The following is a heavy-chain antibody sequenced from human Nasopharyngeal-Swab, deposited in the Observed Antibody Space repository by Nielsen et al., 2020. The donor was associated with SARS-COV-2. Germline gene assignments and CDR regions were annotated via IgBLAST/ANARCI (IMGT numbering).Heavy chain of an antibody. V-gene: IGHV3-30*18. CDR3: AKEFGVSGSSFEAFFDY. J-gene: IGHJ4*02. CDR1: GFTFSNYG. D-gene: IGHD3-10*01. CDR2: ISSDGRTK. Sequence: GGSLRLSCAASGFTFSNYGMQWVRQAPGKGLEWVAVISSDGRTKYYAESVKGRFTISRDDSKNTLFLEMSSLRLEDTAVYYCAKEFGVSGSSFEAFFDYWGQGTLLTVSP.